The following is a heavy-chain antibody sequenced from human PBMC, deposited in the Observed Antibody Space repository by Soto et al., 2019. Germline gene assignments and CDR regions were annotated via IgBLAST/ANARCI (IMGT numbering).Heavy chain of an antibody. D-gene: IGHD6-19*01. CDR3: ARGGYSSGWYIDY. CDR1: GFTVSNNY. Sequence: GGSLRLSCAASGFTVSNNYMTWVRQAPGKGLEWVSLIYSGGTTYYADSVKGRFTISRDHSRNTLYLQMNSLRGEDTAVYYCARGGYSSGWYIDYWGQGTLVTVSA. CDR2: IYSGGTT. V-gene: IGHV3-53*01. J-gene: IGHJ4*02.